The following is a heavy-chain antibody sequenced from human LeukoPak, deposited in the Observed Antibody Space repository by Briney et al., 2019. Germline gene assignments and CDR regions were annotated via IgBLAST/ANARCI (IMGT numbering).Heavy chain of an antibody. CDR1: GFTFSSYW. Sequence: GGSLRLSCAASGFTFSSYWMHWVRQAPGKGLVWVSRINSDGSSTSYADSVKGRFTISRDNSKNMMYLQMNSLRAEDTAVYYCAKEWSRTSFFENWGQGTLVTVSS. J-gene: IGHJ4*02. D-gene: IGHD2-2*01. CDR3: AKEWSRTSFFEN. CDR2: INSDGSST. V-gene: IGHV3-74*01.